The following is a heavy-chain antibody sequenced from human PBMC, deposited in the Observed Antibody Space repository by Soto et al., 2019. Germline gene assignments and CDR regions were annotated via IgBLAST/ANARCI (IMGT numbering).Heavy chain of an antibody. CDR2: INHSGST. D-gene: IGHD6-19*01. CDR1: GGSFSPYF. J-gene: IGHJ2*01. CDR3: ARLASGWQYYYFDF. V-gene: IGHV4-34*01. Sequence: QVQLQQWGAGLLKPSETLSLTCAVYGGSFSPYFWSWIRQPPGKGLEWIGEINHSGSTNYTPFLTRRATLSVDTSKNQVSLKLTSVTAADTAVYYCARLASGWQYYYFDFWGRGTPVTVSS.